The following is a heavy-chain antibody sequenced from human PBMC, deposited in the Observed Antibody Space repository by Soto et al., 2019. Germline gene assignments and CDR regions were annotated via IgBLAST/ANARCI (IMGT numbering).Heavy chain of an antibody. Sequence: QVQLVESGGGVVQPGRSLRLSCAASGFTFTTYAIHWVRQAPGKGLEWVAVISNDGRGKYYADSVKGRFTISRDNSKNTLYLQMNSLRSYDTAVYSCARDQCFGGGRSCYYFDFWGQGTLVTVSS. V-gene: IGHV3-30*04. CDR2: ISNDGRGK. CDR1: GFTFTTYA. D-gene: IGHD2-15*01. J-gene: IGHJ4*02. CDR3: ARDQCFGGGRSCYYFDF.